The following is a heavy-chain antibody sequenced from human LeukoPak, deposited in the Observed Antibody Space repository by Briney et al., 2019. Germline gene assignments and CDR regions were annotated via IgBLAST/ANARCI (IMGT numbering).Heavy chain of an antibody. CDR1: GGSISSNSNY. CDR2: ISYGGST. CDR3: ARQALWFFGH. V-gene: IGHV4-39*01. D-gene: IGHD2-21*01. Sequence: TSETLSLTCTVSGGSISSNSNYWAWIRQPPGRGLEWIGSISYGGSTYYSPSLESRVTISVDTSKNQFSLNLSSVTAADTAVYYCARQALWFFGHWGQGTLVTVSS. J-gene: IGHJ4*02.